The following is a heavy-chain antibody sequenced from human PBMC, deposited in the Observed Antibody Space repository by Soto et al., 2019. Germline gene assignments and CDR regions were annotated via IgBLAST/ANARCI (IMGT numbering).Heavy chain of an antibody. V-gene: IGHV3-NL1*01. CDR2: IYSGGST. J-gene: IGHJ3*02. Sequence: GGSLRLSCAASGFTFSSYGMHWVRQAPGKGLEWVSVIYSGGSTYYADSVKGRFTISRDNSKNTLYLQMNSLRAEDTAVYYCARPYSSGWYGSGAFDIWGQGTMVTVSS. CDR3: ARPYSSGWYGSGAFDI. D-gene: IGHD6-19*01. CDR1: GFTFSSYG.